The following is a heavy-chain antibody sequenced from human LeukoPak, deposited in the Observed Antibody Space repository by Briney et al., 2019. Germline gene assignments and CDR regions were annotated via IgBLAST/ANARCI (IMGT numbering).Heavy chain of an antibody. CDR2: INPNSGGT. V-gene: IGHV1-2*02. Sequence: ASVKVSCKASGYTFTGYYMHWVRQAPGQGLEWMGWINPNSGGTNYAQKFQGRVTMTRDTSISTAYMELSRLRSDDTAMYYCARAGERYCSSTSCLGSAFDIWGQGTMVTVSS. CDR1: GYTFTGYY. J-gene: IGHJ3*02. D-gene: IGHD2-2*01. CDR3: ARAGERYCSSTSCLGSAFDI.